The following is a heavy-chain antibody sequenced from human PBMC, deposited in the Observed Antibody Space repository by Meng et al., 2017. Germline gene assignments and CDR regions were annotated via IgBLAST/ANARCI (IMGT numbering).Heavy chain of an antibody. CDR2: ISGSGGST. D-gene: IGHD3-10*01. CDR3: AKDPDENYYGIIDY. J-gene: IGHJ4*02. Sequence: VQLVEFGGGLVKPGGSLRLSCAASGFTFSSYAMSWVRQAPGKGLEWVSAISGSGGSTYYADSVKGRFTISRDNSKNTLYLQMNSLRAEDTAVYYCAKDPDENYYGIIDYWGQGTLVTVSS. V-gene: IGHV3-23*04. CDR1: GFTFSSYA.